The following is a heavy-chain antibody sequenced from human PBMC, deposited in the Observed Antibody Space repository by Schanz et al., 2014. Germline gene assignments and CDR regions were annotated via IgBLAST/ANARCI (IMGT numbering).Heavy chain of an antibody. CDR3: ARGGSGSHYRLDY. D-gene: IGHD1-26*01. J-gene: IGHJ4*02. CDR2: ISGSSRTI. Sequence: EVQLLESGGGLVQPGGSLRLSCASSGFSFTTYAMSWVRQAPGKGLEWVSYISGSSRTIYYADSMKGRFTVSRDNAENALYLQMNSLRAEDTGLYFCARGGSGSHYRLDYWGQGTLVTGSS. V-gene: IGHV3-48*01. CDR1: GFSFTTYA.